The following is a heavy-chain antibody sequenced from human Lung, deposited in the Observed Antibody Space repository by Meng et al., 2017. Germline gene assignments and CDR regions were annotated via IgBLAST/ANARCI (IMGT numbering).Heavy chain of an antibody. CDR2: INHSGST. J-gene: IGHJ4*02. CDR3: ARGPTTMAHDFDY. V-gene: IGHV4-34*01. Sequence: VQLQHWGAGLLKPSETLSLTGVVSGGSFSDYYLSWIRQPPGKGLEWIGEINHSGSTNYNPSLESRATISVDTSQNNLSLKLSSVTAADSAVYYCARGPTTMAHDFDYWGQGTLVTVSS. D-gene: IGHD4-11*01. CDR1: GGSFSDYY.